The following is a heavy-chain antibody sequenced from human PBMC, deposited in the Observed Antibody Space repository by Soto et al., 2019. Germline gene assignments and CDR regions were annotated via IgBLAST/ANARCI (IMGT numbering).Heavy chain of an antibody. V-gene: IGHV3-15*01. CDR3: TADRNYDFWSGPY. Sequence: GGSLRLSCAASGFTFSNAWMSWVRQAPGKGLEWVCRIKSKNDGGTTDYAAPVKGRFTISRDDSKNTLYLQMNSLKTEDTAVYYCTADRNYDFWSGPYWGQGTLVTVS. D-gene: IGHD3-3*01. CDR2: IKSKNDGGTT. J-gene: IGHJ4*02. CDR1: GFTFSNAW.